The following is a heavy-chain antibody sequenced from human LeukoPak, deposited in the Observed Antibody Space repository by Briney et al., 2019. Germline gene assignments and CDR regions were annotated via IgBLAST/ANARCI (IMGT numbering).Heavy chain of an antibody. D-gene: IGHD6-13*01. CDR1: GGSFCGYY. V-gene: IGHV4-34*01. CDR2: INHSGST. CDR3: ARGRIAAARRYFDY. Sequence: PSVTLSLTCAVYGGSFCGYYWSWMPKPPGQGLVGSGEINHSGSTNYNPSLKSRVTISVDTSKNQYSLKRSSVTATDTAVYYCARGRIAAARRYFDYWGQGTLVTVSS. J-gene: IGHJ4*02.